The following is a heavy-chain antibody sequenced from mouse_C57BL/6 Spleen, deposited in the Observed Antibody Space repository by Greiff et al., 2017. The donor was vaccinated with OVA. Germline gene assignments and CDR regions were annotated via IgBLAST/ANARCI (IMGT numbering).Heavy chain of an antibody. J-gene: IGHJ4*01. CDR2: INPNNGGT. V-gene: IGHV1-18*01. CDR3: ARLDGSPYAMDY. CDR1: GYTFTDYN. Sequence: EVHLVESGPELVKPGASVKIPCKASGYTFTDYNMDWVKQSHGKSLEWIGDINPNNGGTIYNQKFKGKATLTVDKSSSTAYMELRSLTSEDTAVYYCARLDGSPYAMDYWGQGTSVTVSS. D-gene: IGHD2-3*01.